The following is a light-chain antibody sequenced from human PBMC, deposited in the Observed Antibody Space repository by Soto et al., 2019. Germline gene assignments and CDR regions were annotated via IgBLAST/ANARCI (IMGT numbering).Light chain of an antibody. CDR3: QQYNNLPRT. CDR1: QSVSSN. V-gene: IGKV3-15*01. CDR2: GAS. J-gene: IGKJ4*01. Sequence: MTSTQATLSVSAGKGDTLSCRASQSVSSNLVRYQHKPGQAPRLLIYGASTRATDIPARFSGSGSGTEFTLTISSLQSEDYAVYYCQQYNNLPRTFGGGTKVDIK.